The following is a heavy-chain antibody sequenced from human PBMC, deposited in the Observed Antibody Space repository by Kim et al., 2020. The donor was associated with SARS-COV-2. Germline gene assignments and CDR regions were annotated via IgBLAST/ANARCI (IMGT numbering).Heavy chain of an antibody. J-gene: IGHJ3*02. Sequence: SETLSLTCTVSGGSISSYYWSWIRQPPGKGLEWIGYIYYSGSTNYNPSLKSRVTISVDTSKNQFSLKLSSVTAADTAVYYCARRAKGGIVDAFDIWGQGTMVPVSS. D-gene: IGHD3-16*01. V-gene: IGHV4-59*08. CDR2: IYYSGST. CDR3: ARRAKGGIVDAFDI. CDR1: GGSISSYY.